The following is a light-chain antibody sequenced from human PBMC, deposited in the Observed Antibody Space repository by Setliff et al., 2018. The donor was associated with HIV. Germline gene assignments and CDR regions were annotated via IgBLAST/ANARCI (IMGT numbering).Light chain of an antibody. CDR2: DVN. Sequence: QSVLTQPPSVSGSPGQSITISCSGTSSDIGFYNYVSWYRQHPGKAPKLIIYDVNNRPSGVSNRFSGSKSGNTASLTISGLQAEDEAVFYCTSYTSYSTLVFGGGTQLTVL. CDR3: TSYTSYSTLV. CDR1: SSDIGFYNY. J-gene: IGLJ3*02. V-gene: IGLV2-14*01.